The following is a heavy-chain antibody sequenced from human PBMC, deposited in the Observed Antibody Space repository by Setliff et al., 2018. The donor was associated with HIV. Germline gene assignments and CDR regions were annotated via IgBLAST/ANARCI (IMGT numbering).Heavy chain of an antibody. CDR3: ARRGGLVRGVITYYYMEV. Sequence: LSLTCTVSGGSISSSSYYWGWIRQPPGKGLEWIGNIYYNGSTYSTPSLKSRVTISVDTSKNQFSLKLSSVTAADTAMYYCARRGGLVRGVITYYYMEVW. J-gene: IGHJ6*03. V-gene: IGHV4-39*01. CDR1: GGSISSSSYY. D-gene: IGHD3-10*01. CDR2: IYYNGST.